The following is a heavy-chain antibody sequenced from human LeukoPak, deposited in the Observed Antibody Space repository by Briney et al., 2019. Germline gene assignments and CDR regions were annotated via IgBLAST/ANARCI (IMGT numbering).Heavy chain of an antibody. CDR3: ARIGSGSYYNALIDY. D-gene: IGHD3-10*01. J-gene: IGHJ4*02. Sequence: GESLKISCQGSGYSFTSYWIGWVRQMPGKGLEWMGIIYPGDSDTRYSPSFQGQVTISADKSISTAYLQWSSLKASDTAMYYCARIGSGSYYNALIDYWGQGTLVTVSS. V-gene: IGHV5-51*01. CDR2: IYPGDSDT. CDR1: GYSFTSYW.